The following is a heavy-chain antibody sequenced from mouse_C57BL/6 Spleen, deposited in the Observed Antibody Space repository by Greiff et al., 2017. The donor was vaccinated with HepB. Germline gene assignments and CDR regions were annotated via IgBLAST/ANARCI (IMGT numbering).Heavy chain of an antibody. V-gene: IGHV1-72*01. CDR2: FDPNSGGT. D-gene: IGHD2-3*01. CDR1: GYTFTSYW. Sequence: VQLQQPGAELVKPGASVKLSCKASGYTFTSYWMHWVKQRPGRGLEWIGRFDPNSGGTKYNEKFKSKATLTVDKPSSTAYMQLSSLTSEDSAVYYCAHLGYSSFDYWGQGTTLTVSS. J-gene: IGHJ2*01. CDR3: AHLGYSSFDY.